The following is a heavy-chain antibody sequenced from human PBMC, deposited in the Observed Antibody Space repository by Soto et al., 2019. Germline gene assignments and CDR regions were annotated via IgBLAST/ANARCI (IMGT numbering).Heavy chain of an antibody. J-gene: IGHJ4*01. CDR1: GASISSGNW. CDR3: ASHRGNTFGPYDD. D-gene: IGHD3-16*01. CDR2: IYHSGST. V-gene: IGHV4-4*02. Sequence: VQLQESGPGLVKPSGTLSLTCAVSGASISSGNWWSWVRQSPGKGLEWIGEIYHSGSTNHNPSLKSRVIISLDQSRNQFSLKLSSVTAADTAVYFCASHRGNTFGPYDDWGQGTQVTVSS.